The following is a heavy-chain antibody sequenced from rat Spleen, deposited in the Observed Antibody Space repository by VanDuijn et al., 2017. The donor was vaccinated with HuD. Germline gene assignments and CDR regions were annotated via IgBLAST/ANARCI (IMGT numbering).Heavy chain of an antibody. J-gene: IGHJ2*01. D-gene: IGHD1-4*01. CDR3: AKETGYNAYCDY. V-gene: IGHV5S23*01. CDR2: INIDGGGT. Sequence: EVRLVESGGGLVQPGRSLKLSCAASGFTFSDFDMAWVRQAPTKGLEWVAFINIDGGGTYYPDSLKGRFTISRDNAENNVYLQMKSLMSEDTTTYYCAKETGYNAYCDYWGQGVMVTVSS. CDR1: GFTFSDFD.